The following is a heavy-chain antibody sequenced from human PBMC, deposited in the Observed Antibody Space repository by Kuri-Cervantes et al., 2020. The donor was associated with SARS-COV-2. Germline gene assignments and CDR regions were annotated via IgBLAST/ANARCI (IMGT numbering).Heavy chain of an antibody. CDR3: TRVETSHYSSYYMDV. V-gene: IGHV3-30*02. Sequence: GESLKISCAASGFTFSSYAMSWVRQAPGKGLEWVAFIRYDGSNKYYADSVKGRFTISRDNSKNTLYLQMNSLSAEDTAVYFCTRVETSHYSSYYMDVWGKGTTVTDSS. CDR1: GFTFSSYA. J-gene: IGHJ6*03. CDR2: IRYDGSNK.